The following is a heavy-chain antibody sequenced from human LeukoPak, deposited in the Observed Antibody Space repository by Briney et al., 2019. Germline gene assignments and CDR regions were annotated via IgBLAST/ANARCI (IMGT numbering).Heavy chain of an antibody. CDR3: ARGGDIVVVPAASRGAFDI. Sequence: ASVKVSCKASGGTFSSYAISWVRQAPGQGLEWMGGIIPIFGTANYAQKFRGRVTITADESTSTAYMELSSLRSEDTAVYYCARGGDIVVVPAASRGAFDIWGQGTMVTVSS. CDR2: IIPIFGTA. J-gene: IGHJ3*02. D-gene: IGHD2-2*01. CDR1: GGTFSSYA. V-gene: IGHV1-69*01.